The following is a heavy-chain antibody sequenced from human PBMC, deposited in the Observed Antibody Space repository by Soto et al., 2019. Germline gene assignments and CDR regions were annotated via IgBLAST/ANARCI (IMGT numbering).Heavy chain of an antibody. Sequence: SVKVSCKASGGTFSSYTISWVRQAPGQGLEWMGRIIPILGIANYAQKFQGRVTITADKSTSTAYMELSSLRSEDTAVYYCARTTYCSGGSCYSGYYYYMDVWGKGTTVTVSS. J-gene: IGHJ6*03. D-gene: IGHD2-15*01. CDR3: ARTTYCSGGSCYSGYYYYMDV. CDR2: IIPILGIA. CDR1: GGTFSSYT. V-gene: IGHV1-69*02.